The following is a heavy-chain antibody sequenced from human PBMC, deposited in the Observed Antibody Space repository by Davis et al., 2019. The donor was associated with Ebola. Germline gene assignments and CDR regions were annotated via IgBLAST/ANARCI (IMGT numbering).Heavy chain of an antibody. CDR2: INAGNGNT. J-gene: IGHJ4*02. Sequence: AASVKVSCKASGYTFTSYAMHWVRQAPGQRLEWMGWINAGNGNTKYSRKFQGRVTITRDTSASTAYMELSSLRSEETAMYHCARTCSSTNCYFDHWGQGTLVTVSS. V-gene: IGHV1-3*01. CDR1: GYTFTSYA. CDR3: ARTCSSTNCYFDH. D-gene: IGHD2-2*01.